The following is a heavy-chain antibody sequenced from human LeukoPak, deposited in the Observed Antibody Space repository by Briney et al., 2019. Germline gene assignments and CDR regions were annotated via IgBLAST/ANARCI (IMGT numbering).Heavy chain of an antibody. J-gene: IGHJ4*02. CDR1: GFTFSGSA. D-gene: IGHD2-2*01. Sequence: PGGSLKLSCAASGFTFSGSAMHWVRQASGKGLGWVGRIRSKANSYATAYAASVKGRFTISRDDSKNTAYLQMNSLKTEDTAVYYCTRRAYCSSTSCYDDYWGRGTLVTVSS. V-gene: IGHV3-73*01. CDR3: TRRAYCSSTSCYDDY. CDR2: IRSKANSYAT.